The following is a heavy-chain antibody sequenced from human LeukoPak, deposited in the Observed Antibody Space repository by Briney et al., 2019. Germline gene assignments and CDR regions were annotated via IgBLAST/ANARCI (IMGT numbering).Heavy chain of an antibody. Sequence: ASVKVSCKTSGYTFNGYYMHWVRQAPGQGLEWMGWINPNSGDTNYAQKIQGRVTMTSDTSISTAYMELRRLRSDDTAVYYCARPAYYGILTDDPSNNWFDPWGQGTLVTVFS. J-gene: IGHJ5*02. CDR2: INPNSGDT. V-gene: IGHV1-2*02. D-gene: IGHD3-9*01. CDR1: GYTFNGYY. CDR3: ARPAYYGILTDDPSNNWFDP.